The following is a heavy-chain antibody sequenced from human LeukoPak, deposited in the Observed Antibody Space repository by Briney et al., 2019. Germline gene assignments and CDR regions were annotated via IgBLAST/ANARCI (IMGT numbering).Heavy chain of an antibody. J-gene: IGHJ4*02. Sequence: GWSLRLSCAASGFSFSAYAMRGVRQAPARGPAWVSSIRGEGETFYADFAKGRFTLSRDDSRNTVYLQLNNLRVEDTAIYYCAKANWVSNADAVWWGQGTQVTVSS. V-gene: IGHV3-23*01. CDR2: IRGEGET. D-gene: IGHD1-1*01. CDR3: AKANWVSNADAVW. CDR1: GFSFSAYA.